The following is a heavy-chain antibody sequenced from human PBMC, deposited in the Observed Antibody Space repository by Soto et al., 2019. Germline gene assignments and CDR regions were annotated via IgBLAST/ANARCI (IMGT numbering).Heavy chain of an antibody. CDR2: ISSSGSTI. Sequence: QVQLVESGGGLVKPGGSLRLSCGASGFTFSDYYMSWIRQAPGKGLEWVSYISSSGSTIDYADSVKGRFTIPRDNAKSSLYLQMNSLRAEETAVYYCARARGTNWYFDLWGRGTLVTVSS. J-gene: IGHJ2*01. CDR1: GFTFSDYY. D-gene: IGHD3-16*01. CDR3: ARARGTNWYFDL. V-gene: IGHV3-11*01.